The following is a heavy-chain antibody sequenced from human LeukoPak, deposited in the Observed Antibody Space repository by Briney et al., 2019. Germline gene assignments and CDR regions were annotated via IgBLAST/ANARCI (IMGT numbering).Heavy chain of an antibody. Sequence: PGGSLRLSCAASGFTFSSYAMSWVRQAPGKGLEWVSVIYSGGSTYYADSVKGRFTISRDNSKNTLYLQMNSLRAEDTAVYYCARDMVRGVIAIGMDVWGQGTTVTVSS. J-gene: IGHJ6*02. D-gene: IGHD3-10*01. CDR1: GFTFSSYA. V-gene: IGHV3-53*01. CDR2: IYSGGST. CDR3: ARDMVRGVIAIGMDV.